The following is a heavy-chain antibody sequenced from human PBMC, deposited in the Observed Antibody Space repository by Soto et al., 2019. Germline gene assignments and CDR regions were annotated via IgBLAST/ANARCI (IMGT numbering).Heavy chain of an antibody. V-gene: IGHV4-4*07. J-gene: IGHJ5*02. CDR1: GGPISGYY. D-gene: IGHD7-27*01. Sequence: PSETLSLTCTVSGGPISGYYWNWIRQPAGKGLEWIGRIFTSGSTNYNPSLKSRVTMSVDTSKNQFSLNLNNVTAADTAVYYCAKAWAPEVNWFGLSGQGTLVTVSS. CDR3: AKAWAPEVNWFGL. CDR2: IFTSGST.